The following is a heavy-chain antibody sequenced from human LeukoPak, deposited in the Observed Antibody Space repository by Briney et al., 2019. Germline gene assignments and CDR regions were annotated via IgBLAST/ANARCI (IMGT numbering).Heavy chain of an antibody. J-gene: IGHJ4*02. CDR2: ISYDGSNK. V-gene: IGHV3-30-3*01. CDR3: ARNVDTATVRALDY. Sequence: PGGSLRLSCAASGFTFSSYAMHWVRQAPGKGLEWVAVISYDGSNKYYADSVKGRFTISRDNSKNTLYLQMNSLRAEDTAVYYCARNVDTATVRALDYWGQGTLVTVSS. CDR1: GFTFSSYA. D-gene: IGHD5-18*01.